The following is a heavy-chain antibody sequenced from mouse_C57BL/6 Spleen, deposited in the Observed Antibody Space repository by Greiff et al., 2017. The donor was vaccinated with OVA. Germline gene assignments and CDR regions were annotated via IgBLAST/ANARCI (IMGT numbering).Heavy chain of an antibody. Sequence: QVHVKQSGPGLVQPSQSLSITCTVSGFSLTSYGVHWVRQSPGKGLEWLGVIWSGGSTDYNAAFISRLSISKDNSKSQVFFKMNSLQADDTAIYYCASTTVVATDAMDYWGQGTSVTVSS. V-gene: IGHV2-2*01. CDR2: IWSGGST. D-gene: IGHD1-1*01. J-gene: IGHJ4*01. CDR3: ASTTVVATDAMDY. CDR1: GFSLTSYG.